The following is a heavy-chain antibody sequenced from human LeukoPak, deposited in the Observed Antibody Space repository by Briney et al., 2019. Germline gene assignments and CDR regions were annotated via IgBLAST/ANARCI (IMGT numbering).Heavy chain of an antibody. Sequence: SETLSLTCTVSGYSLGAYFWSWVRQPPGKGLEWIGYNSGSTNYNASLKSRVTILLVRSKKQFSRKLSSMTAANTAVYYCARGSGSGGNYLRSFDIWGQGTMVTVSS. J-gene: IGHJ3*02. V-gene: IGHV4-59*08. CDR3: ARGSGSGGNYLRSFDI. CDR2: NSGST. CDR1: GYSLGAYF. D-gene: IGHD3-22*01.